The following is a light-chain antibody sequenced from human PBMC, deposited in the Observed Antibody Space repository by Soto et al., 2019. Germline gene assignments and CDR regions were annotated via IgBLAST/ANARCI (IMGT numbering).Light chain of an antibody. V-gene: IGKV3-11*01. J-gene: IGKJ1*01. CDR2: DAS. CDR3: QQRSNWPRT. CDR1: QSVSSY. Sequence: EIVLTQSPATLSLSPGERATLSCRASQSVSSYLAWYQQKPGQAPRLLIYDASNRATGIPARFSGSGSGKDLTITISSIEPEDFEVYYCQQRSNWPRTFGQGTKVEIK.